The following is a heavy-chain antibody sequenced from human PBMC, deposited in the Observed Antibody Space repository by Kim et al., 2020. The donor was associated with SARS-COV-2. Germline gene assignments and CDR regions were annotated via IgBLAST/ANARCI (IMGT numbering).Heavy chain of an antibody. V-gene: IGHV4-34*01. CDR2: INHSGST. D-gene: IGHD2-2*01. CDR1: GGSFSGYY. CDR3: ARGYCSSTSCSDGDY. Sequence: SETLSLTCAVYGGSFSGYYWSWIRQPPGKGLEWIGEINHSGSTNYNPSLKSRVTISVDTSKNQFSLKLSSVTAADTAVYYCARGYCSSTSCSDGDYWGQGTLVTVSS. J-gene: IGHJ4*02.